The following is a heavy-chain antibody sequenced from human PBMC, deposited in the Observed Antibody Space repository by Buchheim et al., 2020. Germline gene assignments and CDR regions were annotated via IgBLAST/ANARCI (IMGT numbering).Heavy chain of an antibody. CDR2: INTDGSRT. V-gene: IGHV3-74*01. D-gene: IGHD5-24*01. J-gene: IGHJ4*02. CDR1: GFTFSSCW. Sequence: EVQLVESGGGSVQPGGSLRLSCAASGFTFSSCWMHWVRQAPGKGLVWVSRINTDGSRTSYADSVKGRFTISRANAKNTVYLQMNSLRAEDTAVYYCASPGTRDEYDFDYWGQGAL. CDR3: ASPGTRDEYDFDY.